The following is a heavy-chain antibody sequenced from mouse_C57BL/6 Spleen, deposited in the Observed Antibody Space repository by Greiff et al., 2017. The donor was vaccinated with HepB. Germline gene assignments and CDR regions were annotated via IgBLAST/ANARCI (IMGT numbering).Heavy chain of an antibody. V-gene: IGHV1-81*01. CDR1: GYTFTSYG. J-gene: IGHJ4*01. CDR3: ARSSPMFITTVEPYAMDY. CDR2: IYPRSGNT. Sequence: QVQLKESGAELARPGASVKLSCKASGYTFTSYGISWVKQRTGQGLEWIGEIYPRSGNTYYNEKFKGKATLTADKSSSTAYMELRSLTSEDSAVYFCARSSPMFITTVEPYAMDYWGQGTSVTVSS. D-gene: IGHD1-1*01.